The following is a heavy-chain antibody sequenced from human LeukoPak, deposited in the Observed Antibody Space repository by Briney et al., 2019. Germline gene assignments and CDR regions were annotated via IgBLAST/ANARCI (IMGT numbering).Heavy chain of an antibody. CDR3: ASPPRSGWTYYFDY. D-gene: IGHD6-19*01. CDR2: ISYDGSNK. CDR1: GFTFSSYA. V-gene: IGHV3-30*04. J-gene: IGHJ4*02. Sequence: GGSLRLSCAASGFTFSSYAMHWVRQAPGKGLEWVAVISYDGSNKYYADSVKGRFTISRDNSKHTLYLQMNSLRAEDTAVYYCASPPRSGWTYYFDYWGQGTLVTVSS.